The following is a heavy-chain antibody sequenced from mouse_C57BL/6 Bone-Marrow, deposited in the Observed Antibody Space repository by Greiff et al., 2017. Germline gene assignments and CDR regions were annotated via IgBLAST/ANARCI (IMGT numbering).Heavy chain of an antibody. J-gene: IGHJ2*01. V-gene: IGHV5-4*03. CDR1: GFNFSSYD. CDR2: ISHGGSYT. Sequence: DVKLVESGGGLVKPGGSLKLSCAASGFNFSSYDMSWVRQTPEKRLEWVATISHGGSYTDYPDNVKGRFTISRDTAKNNLYLQMSHLTSEDTAMYYCARTTVVVDFYYWGQGTTLTVSS. D-gene: IGHD1-1*01. CDR3: ARTTVVVDFYY.